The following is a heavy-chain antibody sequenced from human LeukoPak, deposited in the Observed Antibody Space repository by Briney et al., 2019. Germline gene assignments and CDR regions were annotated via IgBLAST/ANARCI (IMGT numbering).Heavy chain of an antibody. CDR3: ARDRRYFDWSHYYYYMDV. D-gene: IGHD3-9*01. CDR1: GGTFSSYA. Sequence: ASVKVSCKASGGTFSSYAISWVRQAPGQGLEWMGGIIPIFGTANYAQKFQGRVTITADKSTSTAYMELSSLRSEDTAVYYCARDRRYFDWSHYYYYMDVWGKGTTVTVSS. J-gene: IGHJ6*03. V-gene: IGHV1-69*06. CDR2: IIPIFGTA.